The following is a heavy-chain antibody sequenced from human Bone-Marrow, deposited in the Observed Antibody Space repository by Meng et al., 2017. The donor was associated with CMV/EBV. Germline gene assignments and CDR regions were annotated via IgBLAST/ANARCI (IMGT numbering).Heavy chain of an antibody. V-gene: IGHV3-23*01. Sequence: GGSLRLSCAASGFTFSSYAMSWVRQAPGKGLEWVSAISGSGGSTDYADSVKGRFTITRDKSKNTLYLQMNSMRAEDTAVYNGANSITARPSVDPWGQGTLVTVSS. D-gene: IGHD6-6*01. CDR1: GFTFSSYA. CDR2: ISGSGGST. CDR3: ANSITARPSVDP. J-gene: IGHJ5*02.